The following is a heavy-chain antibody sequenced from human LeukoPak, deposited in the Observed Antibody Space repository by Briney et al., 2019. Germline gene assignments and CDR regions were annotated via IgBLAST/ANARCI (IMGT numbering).Heavy chain of an antibody. Sequence: GRSLRLSCTASGFTFSSYAMHWVRQAPGKGLEWVAVISYDGSDYYADSVKGRFTISRDNSRDTLYLEMNSLRAEDRAVYYCARANSSAWHNFDFWGQGTLVTVSS. CDR3: ARANSSAWHNFDF. D-gene: IGHD6-19*01. J-gene: IGHJ4*02. CDR2: ISYDGSD. CDR1: GFTFSSYA. V-gene: IGHV3-30-3*01.